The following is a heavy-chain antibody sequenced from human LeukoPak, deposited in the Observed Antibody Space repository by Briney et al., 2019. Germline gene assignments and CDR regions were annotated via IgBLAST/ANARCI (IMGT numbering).Heavy chain of an antibody. J-gene: IGHJ4*02. D-gene: IGHD2/OR15-2a*01. CDR3: VSFYETY. CDR1: GFTFSSLG. V-gene: IGHV3-64D*06. CDR2: IGSDGDST. Sequence: PGGSLRLSCSASGFTFSSLGMHWVRQAPGKGLEHVSTIGSDGDSTYYADSVKDRFTISRDNSKNALYLQMTSLRPEDSAVYYCVSFYETYWGRGTLVTVSS.